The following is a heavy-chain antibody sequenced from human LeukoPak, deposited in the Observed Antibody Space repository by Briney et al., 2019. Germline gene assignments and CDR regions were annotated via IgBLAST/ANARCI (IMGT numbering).Heavy chain of an antibody. J-gene: IGHJ4*02. CDR1: GYTFTSYD. Sequence: GASVKVSCXASGYTFTSYDINWVRQATGQGLEWMGGMNPNSGNTGYAQKFQGRVTITRNTSIRTAYMELSSLRSEDTAVYYCARLHSSSWYLYYFDYWGQGTLVTVSS. V-gene: IGHV1-8*03. CDR2: MNPNSGNT. CDR3: ARLHSSSWYLYYFDY. D-gene: IGHD6-13*01.